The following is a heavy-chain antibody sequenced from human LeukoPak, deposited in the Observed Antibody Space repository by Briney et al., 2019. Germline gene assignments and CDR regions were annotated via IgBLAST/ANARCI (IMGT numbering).Heavy chain of an antibody. D-gene: IGHD3-9*01. V-gene: IGHV4-59*01. Sequence: PSETLSLTCTVSGGSISSYYWSWIRQPPGKGLEWIGYIYYSGSTSYNPSLKSRVTISVDTSKNQFSLKLSSVTAADTAVYYCARLDDILTGIDYWGQGTLATVSS. J-gene: IGHJ4*02. CDR1: GGSISSYY. CDR3: ARLDDILTGIDY. CDR2: IYYSGST.